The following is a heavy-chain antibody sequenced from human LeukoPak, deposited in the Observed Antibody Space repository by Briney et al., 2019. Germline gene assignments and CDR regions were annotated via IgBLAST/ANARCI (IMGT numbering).Heavy chain of an antibody. Sequence: GRSLTLSCAASGFTFSNYGMHWVRQAPGKGLEWVAVISYDGSNKYYSYSVKGRLTISRDNSKNTLYLQMNSLRAEDTGVYYCAKDSCSSTSCYEDFWGQGTLVTVSS. CDR1: GFTFSNYG. D-gene: IGHD2-2*01. J-gene: IGHJ4*02. CDR2: ISYDGSNK. CDR3: AKDSCSSTSCYEDF. V-gene: IGHV3-30*18.